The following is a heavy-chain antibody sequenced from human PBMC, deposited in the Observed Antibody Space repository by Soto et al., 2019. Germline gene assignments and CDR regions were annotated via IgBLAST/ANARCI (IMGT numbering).Heavy chain of an antibody. V-gene: IGHV4-59*01. J-gene: IGHJ4*02. CDR3: ARSPVAAAGPYYFDY. CDR1: GGSISSYY. CDR2: IYYSGST. Sequence: PSETLSLTCTVSGGSISSYYWSWIRQPPGKGLEWIGYIYYSGSTNYNPSLKSRVTISVDTSKNQFSLKLSSVTAADTAVYYCARSPVAAAGPYYFDYWGQGTLVTVSS. D-gene: IGHD6-13*01.